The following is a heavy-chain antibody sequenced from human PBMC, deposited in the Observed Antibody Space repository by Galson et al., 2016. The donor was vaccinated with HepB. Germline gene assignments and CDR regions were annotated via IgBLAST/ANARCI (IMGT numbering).Heavy chain of an antibody. Sequence: ETLFLTCTVSGDSISSYCWSWIRQPPGKGLEWLGYIYHTGSTNYNPSLKSRVNISIDTAKNEFSLKLKSVTAADTAVYYCAREVRTVYGSGDGCLSVWFGPWGQGTLVSVSS. CDR1: GDSISSYC. CDR3: AREVRTVYGSGDGCLSVWFGP. J-gene: IGHJ5*02. CDR2: IYHTGST. D-gene: IGHD2-15*01. V-gene: IGHV4-59*01.